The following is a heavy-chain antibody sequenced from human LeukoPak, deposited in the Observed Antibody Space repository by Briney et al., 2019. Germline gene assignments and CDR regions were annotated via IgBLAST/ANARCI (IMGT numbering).Heavy chain of an antibody. Sequence: SETLSLTCTVSGGSISSYYWGWIRQPPGKGLEWIGSIYYSGSTYYNPSLKSRVTISVDTSKNQFSLKLSSVTAADTAVYYCARHRGYSSGLYFDYWGQGTLVTVSS. J-gene: IGHJ4*02. V-gene: IGHV4-39*01. CDR3: ARHRGYSSGLYFDY. CDR2: IYYSGST. CDR1: GGSISSYY. D-gene: IGHD6-19*01.